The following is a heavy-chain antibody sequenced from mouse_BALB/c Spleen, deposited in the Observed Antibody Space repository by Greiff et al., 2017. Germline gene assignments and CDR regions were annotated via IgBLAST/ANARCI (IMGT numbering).Heavy chain of an antibody. Sequence: EVQGVESGGGLVKPGGSLKLSCAASGFTFSSYAMSWVRQTPEKRLEWVASISSGGSTYYPDSVKGRFTISRDNARNILYLQMSSLRSEDTAMYYCAREGVITTVVATWEDYWGQGTSVTVSS. D-gene: IGHD1-1*01. J-gene: IGHJ4*01. CDR1: GFTFSSYA. V-gene: IGHV5-6-5*01. CDR2: ISSGGST. CDR3: AREGVITTVVATWEDY.